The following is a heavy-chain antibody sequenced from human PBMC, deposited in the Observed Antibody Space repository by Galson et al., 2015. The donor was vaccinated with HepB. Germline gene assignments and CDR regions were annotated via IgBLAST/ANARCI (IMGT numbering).Heavy chain of an antibody. V-gene: IGHV3-74*01. CDR2: INSDESST. CDR1: GFTFNSYW. D-gene: IGHD3-3*01. CDR3: VRDGLRFFGY. Sequence: SLRLSCAASGFTFNSYWMHWVRQVPGKGLVWVSRINSDESSTTYADSVKGRFTISRDNAKNTLFLQMNSLRVEDTAVYYCVRDGLRFFGYWGQGTLVTVSS. J-gene: IGHJ4*02.